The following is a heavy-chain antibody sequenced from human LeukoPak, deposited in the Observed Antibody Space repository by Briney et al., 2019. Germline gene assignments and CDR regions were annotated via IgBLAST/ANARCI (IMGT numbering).Heavy chain of an antibody. D-gene: IGHD4-11*01. J-gene: IGHJ6*02. Sequence: KVSFKASGYTFTSYGISWGRQAPGQGREWMGWISAYNGNTNYAQKLQGRVTMTTDTSTSTAYMELRSLRSDDTAVYYCARDPYSKAHYYYYGMDVWGQGTTVTVSS. CDR3: ARDPYSKAHYYYYGMDV. V-gene: IGHV1-18*01. CDR1: GYTFTSYG. CDR2: ISAYNGNT.